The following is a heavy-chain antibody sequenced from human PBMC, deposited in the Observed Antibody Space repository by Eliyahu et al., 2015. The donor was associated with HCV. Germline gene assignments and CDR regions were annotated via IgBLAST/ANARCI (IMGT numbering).Heavy chain of an antibody. CDR3: AHRAAAGYGFDY. J-gene: IGHJ4*02. CDR2: IYWNDDE. D-gene: IGHD5-12*01. V-gene: IGHV2-5*01. Sequence: QITLKESGPTLVKPTQTLTLTCTFSGFSLSPSGVGVGWLRQPPGKALDWLALIYWNDDERYNPSLKSRLTITKDTSKNQVVLTLTNMDPVDTATYHCAHRAAAGYGFDYWGLGTLVTVSS. CDR1: GFSLSPSGVG.